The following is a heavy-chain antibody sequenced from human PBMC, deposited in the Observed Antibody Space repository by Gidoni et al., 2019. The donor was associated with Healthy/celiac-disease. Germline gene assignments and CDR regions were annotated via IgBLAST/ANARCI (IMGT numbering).Heavy chain of an antibody. CDR3: AKDPVRFQYSGSSFDY. J-gene: IGHJ4*02. CDR1: GFTFSRYA. Sequence: EVQLLESGGGLVQPGGSLRLSCAASGFTFSRYAMSWVRQAPGKGLEWVSAISGSGGSTYYADSVKGRFTISRDNSKNTLYLQMNSLRAEDTAVYYCAKDPVRFQYSGSSFDYWGQGTLVTVSS. V-gene: IGHV3-23*01. CDR2: ISGSGGST. D-gene: IGHD1-26*01.